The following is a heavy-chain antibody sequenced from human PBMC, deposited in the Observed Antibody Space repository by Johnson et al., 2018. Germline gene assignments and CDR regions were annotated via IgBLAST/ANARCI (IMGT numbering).Heavy chain of an antibody. D-gene: IGHD3-22*01. CDR1: GFIFSDYW. CDR2: IKSDGSST. J-gene: IGHJ3*01. V-gene: IGHV3-74*01. Sequence: VQLQESGGGLVHPGGSLRLSCAGSGFIFSDYWMNWVRQAPGKGLVWVSRIKSDGSSTNYADSVKGRFAISRDNAKNTVYLQMNSLRADDTAVYYCTRGARYHGSSGYYGAFDVWGQGTMVNVSS. CDR3: TRGARYHGSSGYYGAFDV.